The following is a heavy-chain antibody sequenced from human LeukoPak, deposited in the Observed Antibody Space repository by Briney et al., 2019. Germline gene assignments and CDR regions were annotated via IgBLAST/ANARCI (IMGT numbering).Heavy chain of an antibody. J-gene: IGHJ4*02. CDR2: ISGSGGST. Sequence: PGGSLRLSCAASGFTFSSYVMSWVRQARGKGLEWVSAISGSGGSTYYADSVKGRFTISRDNSKNTLYLQMNSLRAEDTAVYYCAKDRGGSYLDFDYWGQGTLVTVSS. D-gene: IGHD1-26*01. CDR3: AKDRGGSYLDFDY. CDR1: GFTFSSYV. V-gene: IGHV3-23*01.